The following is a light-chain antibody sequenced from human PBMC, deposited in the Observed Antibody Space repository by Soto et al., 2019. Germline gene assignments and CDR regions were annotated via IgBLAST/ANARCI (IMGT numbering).Light chain of an antibody. CDR3: SSYAGSSNV. J-gene: IGLJ1*01. CDR1: SSDVGGYNY. CDR2: EVS. V-gene: IGLV2-14*01. Sequence: QSALTQPASVSGSPGQSITISCTGTSSDVGGYNYVSWYQHHPGKAPKLIIYEVSTRPSGVSNRFSGSKSGNTASLTMSGLQAEDEADYYCSSYAGSSNVFGTGTKVTVL.